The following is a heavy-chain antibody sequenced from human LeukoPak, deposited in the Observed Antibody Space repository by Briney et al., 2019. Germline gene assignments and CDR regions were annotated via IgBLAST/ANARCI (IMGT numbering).Heavy chain of an antibody. D-gene: IGHD2-15*01. CDR2: ISNTGDII. CDR1: GFTFSNYE. Sequence: GGSLRLSCAASGFTFSNYEMNWVRQAPGKGLEWISHISNTGDIIHYADSVEGRFTISRDNAKKSLYLQMNSLRAEDTAVYYCAREAHCSGGSCYWVYYYYYYMDVWGKGTTVTVSS. V-gene: IGHV3-48*03. J-gene: IGHJ6*03. CDR3: AREAHCSGGSCYWVYYYYYYMDV.